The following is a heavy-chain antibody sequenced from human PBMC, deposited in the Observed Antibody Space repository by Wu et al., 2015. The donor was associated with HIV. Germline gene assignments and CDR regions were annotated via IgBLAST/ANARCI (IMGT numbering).Heavy chain of an antibody. J-gene: IGHJ5*02. CDR3: ASLYNSGWSS. D-gene: IGHD6-19*01. CDR2: INPKTGVT. CDR1: GYTFTHFF. Sequence: QVQLVQSGGEVRRPGASVKVSCQASGYTFTHFFLHWVRQAPGERLEWMGWINPKTGVTNYAHKLKGRVTMTRDSSINTAYMELSSLKSEDTAVYYCASLYNSGWSSWGQGTLVTVSS. V-gene: IGHV1-2*02.